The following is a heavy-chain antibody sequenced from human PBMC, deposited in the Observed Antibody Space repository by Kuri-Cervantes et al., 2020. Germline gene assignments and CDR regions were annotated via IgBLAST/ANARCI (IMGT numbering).Heavy chain of an antibody. CDR3: ARRSMVRGVDY. Sequence: SQTLPLTCAASGGSISSGDYSWSWIRQPPGKGLEWIGYIYHSGSTYYNPSLKSRVTISVDTSKNQFSLKLSSVTAADTAVYYCARRSMVRGVDYWGQGTLVTVSS. D-gene: IGHD3-10*01. V-gene: IGHV4-30-2*01. J-gene: IGHJ4*02. CDR1: GGSISSGDYS. CDR2: IYHSGST.